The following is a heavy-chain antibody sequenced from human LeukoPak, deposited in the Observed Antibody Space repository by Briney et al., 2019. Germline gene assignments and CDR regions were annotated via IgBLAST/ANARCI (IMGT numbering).Heavy chain of an antibody. CDR3: ARAGGFWSGYYPNWFDP. CDR1: GYTFTSYG. V-gene: IGHV1-18*01. Sequence: ASVKVSCKASGYTFTSYGISWVRQAPGQGLEWMGWISAYNGNTNYAQKLQGRVTMTTDTSTSTAYMELRSLRSDDTAVYYCARAGGFWSGYYPNWFDPWGQGTLVTVSS. D-gene: IGHD3-3*01. J-gene: IGHJ5*02. CDR2: ISAYNGNT.